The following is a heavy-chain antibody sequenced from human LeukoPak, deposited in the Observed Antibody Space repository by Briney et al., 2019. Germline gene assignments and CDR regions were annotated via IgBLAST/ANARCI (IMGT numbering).Heavy chain of an antibody. CDR2: INPSGGST. J-gene: IGHJ4*02. CDR3: ARYSSSSVDY. V-gene: IGHV1-46*01. Sequence: GASVKVSCKXSGYTFTSYYMHWVQQTPGQGLEWMGIINPSGGSTSYAQKFQGRVTMTRDTSTSTVYMELSSLRSEDTAVYYCARYSSSSVDYWGQGTLVTVSS. D-gene: IGHD6-6*01. CDR1: GYTFTSYY.